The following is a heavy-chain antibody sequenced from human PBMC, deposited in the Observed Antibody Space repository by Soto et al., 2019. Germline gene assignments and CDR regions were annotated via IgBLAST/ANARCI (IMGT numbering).Heavy chain of an antibody. CDR2: MNPNSGNT. CDR3: ASTPGYSSSWYARYFQH. J-gene: IGHJ1*01. V-gene: IGHV1-8*02. Sequence: ASVKVSCKASGYTFTSYAMHWVRQAPGQRLEWMGWMNPNSGNTGYAQKFQGRVTMTRNTSISTAYMELSSLRSEDTAVYYCASTPGYSSSWYARYFQHWGQGTLVTVSS. CDR1: GYTFTSYA. D-gene: IGHD6-13*01.